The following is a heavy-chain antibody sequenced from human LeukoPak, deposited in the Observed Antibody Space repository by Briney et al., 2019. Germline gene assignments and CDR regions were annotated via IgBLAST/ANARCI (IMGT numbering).Heavy chain of an antibody. CDR1: GYTFTSYY. V-gene: IGHV1-2*06. Sequence: ASVTVSCKASGYTFTSYYMHWVRRAPGQGLEWMGRINPNSGGTNYAQKFQGRVTMTRDTSISTAYMELSRLRSDDTAVYYCARAKGAVDHNWFDPWGQGTLVTVSS. CDR2: INPNSGGT. CDR3: ARAKGAVDHNWFDP. J-gene: IGHJ5*02. D-gene: IGHD6-19*01.